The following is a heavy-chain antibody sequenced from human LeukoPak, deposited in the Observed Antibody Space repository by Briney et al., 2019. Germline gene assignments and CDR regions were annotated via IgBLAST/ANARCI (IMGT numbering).Heavy chain of an antibody. V-gene: IGHV4-31*03. D-gene: IGHD2/OR15-2a*01. CDR2: IYYSGST. CDR1: GGSINSGDYY. Sequence: SQTLSLTCTVSGGSINSGDYYWSWIRQHPGKGLEWIGDIYYSGSTSYNPSLKSRVTISVDTSKNQFSLKMTSVTAADTAVYYCSGDGDSEFFQHWGQGTLVTVSS. CDR3: SGDGDSEFFQH. J-gene: IGHJ1*01.